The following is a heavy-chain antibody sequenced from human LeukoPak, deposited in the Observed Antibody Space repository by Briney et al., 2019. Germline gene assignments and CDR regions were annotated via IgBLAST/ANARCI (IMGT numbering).Heavy chain of an antibody. V-gene: IGHV4-34*01. J-gene: IGHJ4*02. CDR3: ARRDPSGSEFPYYFDY. CDR1: GGSFSGYY. Sequence: PSETLSLTCAVYGGSFSGYYWSWIRQPPGKGLEWIGEINHSGSTNYNPSLKSRVTISVDTSKIQLSLKLSSVTAADTAVYFCARRDPSGSEFPYYFDYWGQGTLVTVSS. CDR2: INHSGST. D-gene: IGHD3-10*01.